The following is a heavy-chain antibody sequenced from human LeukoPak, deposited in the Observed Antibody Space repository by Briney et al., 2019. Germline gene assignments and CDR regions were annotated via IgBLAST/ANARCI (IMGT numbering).Heavy chain of an antibody. CDR2: IKQDGREK. CDR3: GRGHIGIDV. Sequence: GGSLRLSCAASGFTFSSWWMTWVRQAPGNGLEWVANIKQDGREKNYVVSVKGRFTISRDNAKNSLDLQMHRVRAEDPAVYYCGRGHIGIDVWGKGTPVTVSS. D-gene: IGHD5-12*01. V-gene: IGHV3-7*01. CDR1: GFTFSSWW. J-gene: IGHJ6*04.